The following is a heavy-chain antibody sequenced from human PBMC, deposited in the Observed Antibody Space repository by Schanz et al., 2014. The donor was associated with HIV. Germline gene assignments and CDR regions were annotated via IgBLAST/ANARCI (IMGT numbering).Heavy chain of an antibody. CDR1: GFTFRDSV. J-gene: IGHJ4*02. V-gene: IGHV3-23*01. CDR2: ISSTSTYR. CDR3: VKRGSEASSSAWFADS. D-gene: IGHD3-10*01. Sequence: EVQLLESGGNLVHPGGSLRLSCAASGFTFRDSVVSWVRQAPGKGLEWIASISSTSTYRFYAGSVKGRFTISRDNSEGALYLQMNSLGVDDSAIYYCVKRGSEASSSAWFADSWGQGTLVTVSS.